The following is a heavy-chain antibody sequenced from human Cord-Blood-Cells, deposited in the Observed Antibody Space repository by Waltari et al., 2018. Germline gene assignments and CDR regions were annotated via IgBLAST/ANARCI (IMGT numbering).Heavy chain of an antibody. CDR3: ASERRYYYDSSGYYY. Sequence: EVQLVESGGGWIQPGGSLRLSCAASGFTVSSNYMTWVRQAPGKGLEWVSVIYSGGSTYYADSVKGRFTISRDNSKNTLYLQMNSLRAEDTAVYYCASERRYYYDSSGYYYWGQGTLVTVSS. J-gene: IGHJ4*02. CDR2: IYSGGST. D-gene: IGHD3-22*01. V-gene: IGHV3-53*01. CDR1: GFTVSSNY.